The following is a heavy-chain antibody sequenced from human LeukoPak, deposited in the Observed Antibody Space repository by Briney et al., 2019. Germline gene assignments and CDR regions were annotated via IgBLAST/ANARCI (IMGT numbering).Heavy chain of an antibody. J-gene: IGHJ3*02. V-gene: IGHV1-46*01. D-gene: IGHD3-22*01. CDR3: ARQIASYYYDSSGYYRAGHDAFDI. CDR2: INPDGGRT. Sequence: SVKVSCKASGYIFITYYIHWVRQAHGQGLEWVGMINPDGGRTVYAQKFQGRVTMSTDTSTSTAYMELTSLRSEDTAVYYCARQIASYYYDSSGYYRAGHDAFDIWGQGTMVTVSS. CDR1: GYIFITYY.